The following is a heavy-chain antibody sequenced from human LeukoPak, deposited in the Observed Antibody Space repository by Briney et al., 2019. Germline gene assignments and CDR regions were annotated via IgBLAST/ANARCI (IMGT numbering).Heavy chain of an antibody. CDR2: IYYSGST. CDR1: GGAISSYY. D-gene: IGHD3-10*01. Sequence: PSETLSLTCTVSGGAISSYYWSWIRQPPGKGLEWIGYIYYSGSTNYKPSLKSRVTISVDTSKNQFSLKLNSVTAADTAVYYCARTKPRYYYGSGSYPFDYWGQGTLVTVSS. CDR3: ARTKPRYYYGSGSYPFDY. V-gene: IGHV4-59*01. J-gene: IGHJ4*02.